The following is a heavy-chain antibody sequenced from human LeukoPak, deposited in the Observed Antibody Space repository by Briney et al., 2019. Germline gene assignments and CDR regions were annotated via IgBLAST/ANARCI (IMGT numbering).Heavy chain of an antibody. J-gene: IGHJ4*02. CDR1: XFTISANF. D-gene: IGHD5-18*01. CDR3: ARDLSGYSYGFGGDL. Sequence: GGSLRPSXXAXXFTISANFMSWVRQAPGKGLEWVSIMYSVGSTFYADSVKGRFTISRDPSKNSLDLQMDSLRVDDTAVYYCARDLSGYSYGFGGDLWGQGTLVTVSS. V-gene: IGHV3-66*01. CDR2: MYSVGST.